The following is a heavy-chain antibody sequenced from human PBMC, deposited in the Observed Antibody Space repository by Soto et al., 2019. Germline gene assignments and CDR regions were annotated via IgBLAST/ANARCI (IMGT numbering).Heavy chain of an antibody. CDR1: GVSFSDYY. Sequence: SETLSLSCAVYGVSFSDYYWSWIRQPPGKGLEWIGEINHSGSTNYNASLKSRVTISVDTSKNQFSLKLRSVTAADTAMYYCAGFFGYKYGRVDPWGQGTQVTVSS. J-gene: IGHJ5*02. V-gene: IGHV4-34*01. CDR3: AGFFGYKYGRVDP. D-gene: IGHD5-18*01. CDR2: INHSGST.